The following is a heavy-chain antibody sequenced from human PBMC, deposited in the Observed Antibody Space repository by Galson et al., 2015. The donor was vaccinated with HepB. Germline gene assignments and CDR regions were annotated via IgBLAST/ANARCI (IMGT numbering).Heavy chain of an antibody. V-gene: IGHV1-69*04. J-gene: IGHJ4*02. CDR3: AREQWLVRGLIGKYFDY. CDR1: GGTFSSYT. CDR2: IIPILGIA. D-gene: IGHD6-19*01. Sequence: SVKVSCKASGGTFSSYTISWVRQAPGQGLEWMGRIIPILGIANYAQKFQGRVTITADKSTSTAYMELSSLRSEDTAVYYCAREQWLVRGLIGKYFDYWGQGTLVTVSS.